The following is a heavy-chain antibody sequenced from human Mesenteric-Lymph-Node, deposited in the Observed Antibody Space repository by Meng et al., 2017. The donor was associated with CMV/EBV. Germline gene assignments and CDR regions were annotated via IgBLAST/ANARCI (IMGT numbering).Heavy chain of an antibody. CDR3: ARGSIAAAGRGRLGY. J-gene: IGHJ4*02. V-gene: IGHV1-2*02. Sequence: ASVKVSCKASGYTFTGYYMHWVRQAPGQGLEWMGWINPNSGGTNYAQKFQGRVTMTRDTSISTAYMELSRLRSDDTAVYYCARGSIAAAGRGRLGYWGQGTLVT. CDR1: GYTFTGYY. CDR2: INPNSGGT. D-gene: IGHD6-13*01.